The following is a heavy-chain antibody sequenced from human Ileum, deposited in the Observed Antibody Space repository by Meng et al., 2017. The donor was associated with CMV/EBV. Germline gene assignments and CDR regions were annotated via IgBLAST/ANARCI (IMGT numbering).Heavy chain of an antibody. V-gene: IGHV3-72*01. CDR3: ARWTSGRCDY. CDR2: IRNKANRDTT. J-gene: IGHJ4*02. D-gene: IGHD6-19*01. CDR1: GFTCSDHY. Sequence: CAASGFTCSDHYMDWVRQAPGKGLEWVGRIRNKANRDTTEYAASVKGRFFISRDDSRNSLYLQMNSLKTEDTALYYCARWTSGRCDYWGQGTLVTVSS.